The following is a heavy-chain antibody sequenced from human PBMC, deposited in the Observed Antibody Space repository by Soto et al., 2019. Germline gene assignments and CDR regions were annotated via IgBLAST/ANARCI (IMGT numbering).Heavy chain of an antibody. Sequence: ASVRVSCKASGYTFTSYYMHWVRKAPGQGLEWMGIINPSGGSTSYAQKFQGRVTMTRDTSTSTVYMELSSLRSEDTAVYYCARDGTGEQQWLTTPHFDYWGQGTLVTVSS. V-gene: IGHV1-46*03. CDR3: ARDGTGEQQWLTTPHFDY. CDR2: INPSGGST. D-gene: IGHD6-19*01. J-gene: IGHJ4*02. CDR1: GYTFTSYY.